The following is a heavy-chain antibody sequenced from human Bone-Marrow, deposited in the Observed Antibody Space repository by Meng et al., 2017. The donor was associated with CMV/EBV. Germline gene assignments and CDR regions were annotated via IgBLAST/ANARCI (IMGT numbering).Heavy chain of an antibody. CDR2: ISAYNGNT. D-gene: IGHD6-13*01. CDR3: AREDSSSWYGGLTWFDP. Sequence: ASVKVSCKASGYTFTSYGISWVRQAPGQGLEWMGWISAYNGNTNYAQKLQGRVTMTTDTSTSTAYMELRSLRSDDTAVYYCAREDSSSWYGGLTWFDPWGRGTLVTFSS. V-gene: IGHV1-18*01. J-gene: IGHJ5*02. CDR1: GYTFTSYG.